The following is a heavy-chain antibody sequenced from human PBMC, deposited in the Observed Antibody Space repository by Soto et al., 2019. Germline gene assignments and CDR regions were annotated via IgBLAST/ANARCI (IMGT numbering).Heavy chain of an antibody. D-gene: IGHD1-20*01. CDR3: ARRYGRNFDY. Sequence: SETLSLTCTVSGGSISSYYWSWIRQPPGKGLEWIGYIYYSGSTNYNPSLKSRDTISVDTSKNQFSLKLSSVTAADTAVYYCARRYGRNFDYWGQGTLVTVS. V-gene: IGHV4-59*01. J-gene: IGHJ4*02. CDR1: GGSISSYY. CDR2: IYYSGST.